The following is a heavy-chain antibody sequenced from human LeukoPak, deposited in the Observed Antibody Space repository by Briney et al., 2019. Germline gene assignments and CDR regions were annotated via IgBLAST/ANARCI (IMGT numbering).Heavy chain of an antibody. J-gene: IGHJ3*02. CDR2: ISWDGGST. Sequence: GGSLRLSCAASGFTFDDYTMHWVRQAPGKGLEWVSLISWDGGSTYYADSVKGRFTISRDNSKSSLYLQMNSLRTEDTALYYCAKDMTYGQQLVSSAVFGAFDIWGQGTMVTVSS. V-gene: IGHV3-43*01. CDR1: GFTFDDYT. D-gene: IGHD6-13*01. CDR3: AKDMTYGQQLVSSAVFGAFDI.